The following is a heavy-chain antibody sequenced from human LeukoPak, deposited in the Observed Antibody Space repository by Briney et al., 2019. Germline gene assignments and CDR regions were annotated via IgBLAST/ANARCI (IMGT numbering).Heavy chain of an antibody. CDR2: INSDGSST. CDR1: GFTFSTYW. V-gene: IGHV3-74*01. CDR3: ARGRRDEAPHYYYYDMDV. Sequence: PGGSLRLSCAASGFTFSTYWMHWVRQAPGKGLVWVSRINSDGSSTSYADSVKGRFTISRDNAKNTLYLQMNSLRAEDTAVYYCARGRRDEAPHYYYYDMDVWGQGTTVTVSS. D-gene: IGHD2-21*02. J-gene: IGHJ6*02.